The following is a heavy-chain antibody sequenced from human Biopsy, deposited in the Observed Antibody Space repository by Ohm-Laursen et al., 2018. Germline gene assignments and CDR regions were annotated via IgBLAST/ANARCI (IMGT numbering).Heavy chain of an antibody. CDR1: GGSIYNFF. D-gene: IGHD3-22*01. J-gene: IGHJ4*02. CDR2: INHSGGT. V-gene: IGHV4-34*01. Sequence: SETLSLTCTVSGGSIYNFFWSWIRQPPGKGLEWIGEINHSGGTNYNPSLKSRVTISLDTSKNQLSLKLSSVTAADTAVYYCARESDSSGYYYRDYWGQGTLVTVSS. CDR3: ARESDSSGYYYRDY.